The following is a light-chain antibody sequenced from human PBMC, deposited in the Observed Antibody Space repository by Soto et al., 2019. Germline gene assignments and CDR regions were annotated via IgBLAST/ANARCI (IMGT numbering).Light chain of an antibody. Sequence: QSVLTQPRSVSGSPGQSVTISCTGTSSDVGGYNYVSWYQQHPGKAPKLMIYDVSKRPSWVPDRFSGSKSGNTASLTISGLQAEDEADYYCCSYAGSYTFGVFGGGTQLTVL. CDR2: DVS. V-gene: IGLV2-11*01. J-gene: IGLJ7*01. CDR1: SSDVGGYNY. CDR3: CSYAGSYTFGV.